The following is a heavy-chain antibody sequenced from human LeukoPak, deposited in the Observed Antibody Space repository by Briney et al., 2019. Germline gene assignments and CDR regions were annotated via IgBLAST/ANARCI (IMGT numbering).Heavy chain of an antibody. V-gene: IGHV3-23*01. J-gene: IGHJ4*02. CDR2: ISVSGGST. Sequence: GGSLRLSCAASGFTFSSYSMSWVRQAPGKGLGWVSAISVSGGSTYYADSVKGRFTISRDNSKNTLYLQMNSLRAEDTAVYYCARDDYGDPNHDYWGQGTLVTVSS. CDR1: GFTFSSYS. CDR3: ARDDYGDPNHDY. D-gene: IGHD4-17*01.